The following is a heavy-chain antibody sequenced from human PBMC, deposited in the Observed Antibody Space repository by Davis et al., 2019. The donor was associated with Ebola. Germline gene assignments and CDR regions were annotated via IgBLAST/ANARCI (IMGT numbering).Heavy chain of an antibody. J-gene: IGHJ5*02. CDR3: ARFNSWGYSWFDP. V-gene: IGHV4-38-2*02. D-gene: IGHD3-16*01. CDR2: IYDSGTT. CDR1: NYSFSSGYH. Sequence: SETLSLTCTVSNYSFSSGYHWGWLRQPPGKGLEWIGTIYDSGTTDYNPSLKSRATISGDTSRNQFSLELSSVTAADTAVYYCARFNSWGYSWFDPWGQGTLVTVSS.